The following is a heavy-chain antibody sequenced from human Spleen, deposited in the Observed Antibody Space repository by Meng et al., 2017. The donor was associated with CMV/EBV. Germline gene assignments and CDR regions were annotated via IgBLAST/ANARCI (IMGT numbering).Heavy chain of an antibody. CDR3: ARAPFKSGVFDI. J-gene: IGHJ4*02. Sequence: CGVSGGYISNRNWWNWVRQPPGKGLEWIGEIYHDGTTNNNPSLKGRVTISVDKSKNQFSLKLASVTAADTAVYYCARAPFKSGVFDIWGQGALVTVSS. CDR2: IYHDGTT. CDR1: GGYISNRNW. V-gene: IGHV4-4*02. D-gene: IGHD3-10*01.